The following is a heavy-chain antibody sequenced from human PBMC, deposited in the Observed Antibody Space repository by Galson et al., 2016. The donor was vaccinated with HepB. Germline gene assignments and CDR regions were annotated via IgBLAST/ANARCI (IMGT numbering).Heavy chain of an antibody. CDR2: LDPSDSYV. D-gene: IGHD3-22*01. CDR3: WREKSTSGWGGYFYMEF. Sequence: QSGAEVKKPGESLKISCKTSGYIFTSYWIDWVRQMPGKGLEWLGRLDPSDSYVNYGPSFRGHVTLSVEKSISTAYLQWSSLKAPDTAIYYCWREKSTSGWGGYFYMEFWGKGTTVTVSS. CDR1: GYIFTSYW. J-gene: IGHJ6*03. V-gene: IGHV5-10-1*01.